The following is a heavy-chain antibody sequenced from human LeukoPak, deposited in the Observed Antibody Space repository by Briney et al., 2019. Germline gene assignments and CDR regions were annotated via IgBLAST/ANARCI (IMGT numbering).Heavy chain of an antibody. V-gene: IGHV4-4*07. CDR3: ARVKRITIFGVVIAPIDY. J-gene: IGHJ4*02. Sequence: SETLSLTCTVSGGSISSYYWSWIRQPAGKGLEWIGRIYTSGSTNYNPSLKSRVTISVDKSKNQFSLKLSSVTAADTAVYYCARVKRITIFGVVIAPIDYWGQGTLVTVSS. D-gene: IGHD3-3*01. CDR1: GGSISSYY. CDR2: IYTSGST.